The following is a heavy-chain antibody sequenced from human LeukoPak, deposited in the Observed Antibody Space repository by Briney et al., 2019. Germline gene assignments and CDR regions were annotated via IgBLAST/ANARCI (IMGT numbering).Heavy chain of an antibody. D-gene: IGHD1-1*01. V-gene: IGHV1-69*05. J-gene: IGHJ5*02. CDR3: ARTKAPGGTTGYNWFDP. CDR2: IIPIFGTA. CDR1: GGTFSSYA. Sequence: GASVKVSCKASGGTFSSYAISWVRQAPGQGLEWMGGIIPIFGTANYAQKFQGRVTITTDESTSTAYMELSSLRSEDTAVYYCARTKAPGGTTGYNWFDPWGQGTLVTVSS.